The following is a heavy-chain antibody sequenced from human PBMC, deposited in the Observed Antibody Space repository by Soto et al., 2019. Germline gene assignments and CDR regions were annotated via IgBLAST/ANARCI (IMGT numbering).Heavy chain of an antibody. Sequence: QLQLQESGPGLVKPSETLSLTCTVSGGSISSSSYYWGWIRQPPGKGLEWIGSIYYSGSTYYNPSLKSRVTISVDTSKNQFSLKLSSVTAADTAVYYCARHNAELWLPYYYYGMDVWGQGTTVTVSS. CDR2: IYYSGST. CDR3: ARHNAELWLPYYYYGMDV. D-gene: IGHD5-18*01. J-gene: IGHJ6*02. V-gene: IGHV4-39*01. CDR1: GGSISSSSYY.